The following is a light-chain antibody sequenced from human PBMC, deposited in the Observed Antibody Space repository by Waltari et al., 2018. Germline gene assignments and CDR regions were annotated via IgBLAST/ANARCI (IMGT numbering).Light chain of an antibody. CDR3: CSYAGSSTFDWV. Sequence: QSALTQPASVSGSPGQSITIPCTGTKSDVGSYDRVSWYQQHPGKAPKVMISEVSKRPSGVSNRFSGSKSGNTASLTISGLQAEDEADYYCCSYAGSSTFDWVFGGGTKLTVL. CDR2: EVS. V-gene: IGLV2-23*02. J-gene: IGLJ3*02. CDR1: KSDVGSYDR.